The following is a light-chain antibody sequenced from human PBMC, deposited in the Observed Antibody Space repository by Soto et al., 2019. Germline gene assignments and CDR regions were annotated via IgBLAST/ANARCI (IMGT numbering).Light chain of an antibody. CDR1: QSVSSSY. J-gene: IGKJ2*01. CDR2: GAS. Sequence: EIVLTQSPGTLSLSPGERATLSCRASQSVSSSYLAWYQQKPGQAPRLLIYGASSRATGIPDRFSGSGSGTDFTLTISRLEPEDFAVYYCQQYGSSLYTFGQGTQV. CDR3: QQYGSSLYT. V-gene: IGKV3-20*01.